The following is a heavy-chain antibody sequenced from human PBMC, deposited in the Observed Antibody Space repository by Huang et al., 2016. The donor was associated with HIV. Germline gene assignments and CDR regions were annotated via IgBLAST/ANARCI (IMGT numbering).Heavy chain of an antibody. CDR1: GFTFSSYG. J-gene: IGHJ3*02. V-gene: IGHV3-30*02. CDR3: AKGSMANAFDI. D-gene: IGHD3-10*01. CDR2: NRYDGNNK. Sequence: QVQLVESGGGVVQPGGSLRLSWAAYGFTFSSYGRHWVRPSPGKGLEWVEFNRYDGNNKYYADSVRGRFTISRDNSKNTLYLQMNSLRAEDTAVYYCAKGSMANAFDIWGQGTMVTVSS.